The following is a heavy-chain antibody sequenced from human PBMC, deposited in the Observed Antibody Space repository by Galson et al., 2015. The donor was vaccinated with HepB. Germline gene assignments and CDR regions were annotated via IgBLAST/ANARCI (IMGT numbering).Heavy chain of an antibody. J-gene: IGHJ4*02. V-gene: IGHV3-23*01. D-gene: IGHD2-21*02. CDR2: IGGSGAST. CDR1: GFIFTRYA. CDR3: AKVAILGVTPHYFDY. Sequence: SLRLSCAASGFIFTRYAISWVRQAPGKGLEWVSSIGGSGASTYYADSVKGRFTFSSDNSKNTVYRQMNSLRAEDTDVYYCAKVAILGVTPHYFDYWGQGTRVTVSS.